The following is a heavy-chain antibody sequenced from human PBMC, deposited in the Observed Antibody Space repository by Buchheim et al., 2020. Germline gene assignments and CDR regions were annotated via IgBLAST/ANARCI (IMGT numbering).Heavy chain of an antibody. CDR3: ARDTLVGASSYYYYMDV. Sequence: QVQLVQSGAEVKKPGASVKVSCKASGYTFTSYYMHWVRQAPGQGLEWMGIINPSGGSTSYAQKFQGRVTITRETSTSTVYMELSSLRSEDTAVYYCARDTLVGASSYYYYMDVWGKGTT. V-gene: IGHV1-46*01. CDR1: GYTFTSYY. CDR2: INPSGGST. J-gene: IGHJ6*03. D-gene: IGHD1-26*01.